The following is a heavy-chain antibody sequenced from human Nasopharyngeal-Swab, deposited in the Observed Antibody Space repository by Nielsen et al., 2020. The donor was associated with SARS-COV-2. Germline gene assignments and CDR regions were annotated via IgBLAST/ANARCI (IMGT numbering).Heavy chain of an antibody. J-gene: IGHJ5*02. D-gene: IGHD3-3*01. CDR2: IYYSGST. V-gene: IGHV4-59*01. Sequence: SETLSLTCTVPGGSISSYYWSWIRQPPGKGLEWIGYIYYSGSTNYNPSLKSRVTISVDTSKNQFSLKLSSVTAADTAVYYCARGTKDFWSGNGGHWFDPWGQGTLVTVSS. CDR3: ARGTKDFWSGNGGHWFDP. CDR1: GGSISSYY.